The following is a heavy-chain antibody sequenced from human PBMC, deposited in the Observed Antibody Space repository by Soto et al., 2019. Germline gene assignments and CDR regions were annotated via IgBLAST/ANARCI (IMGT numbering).Heavy chain of an antibody. CDR1: GDSVSSNSAG. D-gene: IGHD1-26*01. CDR3: ARWEQYSRRIFYY. Sequence: SQTLSLTCAVTGDSVSSNSAGWSWVRQSPSRGLEWLGRTYYRSKWYYEYAVSVRGRITINPDTSKNQYSLQLNSVTPEDTAVYFCARWEQYSRRIFYYCGQGTLDTGSS. CDR2: TYYRSKWYY. J-gene: IGHJ4*01. V-gene: IGHV6-1*01.